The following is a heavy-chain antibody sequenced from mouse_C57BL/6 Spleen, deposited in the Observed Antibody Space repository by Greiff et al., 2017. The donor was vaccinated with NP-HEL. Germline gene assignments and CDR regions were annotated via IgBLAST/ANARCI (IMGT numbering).Heavy chain of an antibody. CDR3: ARDRPYYGSSYGGYFDY. V-gene: IGHV5-16*01. J-gene: IGHJ2*01. CDR2: INYDGSST. CDR1: GFTFSDYY. Sequence: DVKLVESEGGLVQPGSSMKLSCTASGFTFSDYYMAWVRQVPEKGLEWVANINYDGSSTYYLDSLKSRFIISRDNAKNILYLQMSSLKSEDTATYYCARDRPYYGSSYGGYFDYWGQGTTLTVSS. D-gene: IGHD1-1*01.